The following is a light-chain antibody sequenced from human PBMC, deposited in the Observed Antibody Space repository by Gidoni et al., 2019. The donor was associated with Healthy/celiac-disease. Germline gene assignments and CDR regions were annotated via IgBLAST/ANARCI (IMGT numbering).Light chain of an antibody. CDR3: SSYTSSSTPYV. V-gene: IGLV2-14*01. CDR2: DVS. J-gene: IGLJ1*01. Sequence: QSALTQPAPVSGSPGPSITISCTGTSSDVGGYNYVSWYQQHPGKSPKRMIYDVSNRPSGVSNRFSGSKSGNTASLTISGLQAEDEADYYCSSYTSSSTPYVFGTGTKVTVL. CDR1: SSDVGGYNY.